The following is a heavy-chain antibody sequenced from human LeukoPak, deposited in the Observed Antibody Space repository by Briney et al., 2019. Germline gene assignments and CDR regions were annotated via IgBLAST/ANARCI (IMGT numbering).Heavy chain of an antibody. CDR1: GGPISSYY. V-gene: IGHV4-59*01. D-gene: IGHD6-19*01. CDR2: IYYSGST. J-gene: IGHJ4*02. CDR3: ATGGSGWYRY. Sequence: SETLSLTCSVYGGPISSYYWSWIRQPPAKGLEWIGYIYYSGSTHYNPSLKSRVTISVDTSKNQFSLKLSSVTAADTAVYYCATGGSGWYRYWGQGTLVTVSS.